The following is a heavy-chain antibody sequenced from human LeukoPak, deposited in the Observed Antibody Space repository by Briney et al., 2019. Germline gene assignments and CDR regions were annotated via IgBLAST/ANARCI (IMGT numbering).Heavy chain of an antibody. J-gene: IGHJ4*02. CDR2: IYSGGST. Sequence: GGSLRLSCAASGFTVSSNYMSWVRQAPGKGLEWVSVIYSGGSTYYADSVKGRFTISRDNSKNTLYLQTNSLRAEDTAVYYCARVTGRAVSEYYFDYWGQGTLVTVSS. CDR1: GFTVSSNY. V-gene: IGHV3-53*01. CDR3: ARVTGRAVSEYYFDY. D-gene: IGHD6-19*01.